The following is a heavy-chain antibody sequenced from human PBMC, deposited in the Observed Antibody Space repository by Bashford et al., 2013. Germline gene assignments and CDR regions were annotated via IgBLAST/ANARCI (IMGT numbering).Heavy chain of an antibody. V-gene: IGHV3-21*04. D-gene: IGHD5-24*01. J-gene: IGHJ1*01. CDR2: ISSSSSYI. Sequence: VRQAPGKGLEWVSSISSSSSYIYYADSVKGRFTISRDNAKNTLYLQMNSLRAEDTAVYYCAKARRDGYNFRYFQHWGQGTLVTVSS. CDR3: AKARRDGYNFRYFQH.